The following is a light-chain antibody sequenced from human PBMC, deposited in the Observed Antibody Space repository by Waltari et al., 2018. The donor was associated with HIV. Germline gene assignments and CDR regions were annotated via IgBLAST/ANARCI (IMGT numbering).Light chain of an antibody. CDR2: LGS. V-gene: IGKV2-28*01. CDR1: QSLLHSNGYNY. CDR3: MQALQIPPT. J-gene: IGKJ5*01. Sequence: DIVLTQSPLSVPVTPGEPAPISYRSSQSLLHSNGYNYLDWYRQKPGQSPQLLFYLGSSRASGDPDMFSGSRSGTDLTLKISRVEAEDIGVYYCMQALQIPPTFGQGKRLEI.